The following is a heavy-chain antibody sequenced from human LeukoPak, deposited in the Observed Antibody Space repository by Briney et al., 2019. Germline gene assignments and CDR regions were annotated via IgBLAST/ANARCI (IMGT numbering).Heavy chain of an antibody. CDR2: INHSGST. D-gene: IGHD2-2*01. Sequence: SETLSLTCAVYGGPFSGYYWSWIRQPPGKGLEWIGEINHSGSTNYNPSLKSRVTISVDTSKNQFSLKLSSVTAADTAVYYCARGLGYCSSTSCKRYYYYMDVWGKGTTVTVSS. CDR3: ARGLGYCSSTSCKRYYYYMDV. V-gene: IGHV4-34*01. CDR1: GGPFSGYY. J-gene: IGHJ6*03.